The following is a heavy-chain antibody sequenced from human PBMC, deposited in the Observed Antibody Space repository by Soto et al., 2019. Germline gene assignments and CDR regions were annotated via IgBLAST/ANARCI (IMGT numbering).Heavy chain of an antibody. J-gene: IGHJ6*02. CDR1: GCTFSSYA. CDR2: IIPIFGTA. D-gene: IGHD2-15*01. V-gene: IGHV1-69*01. Sequence: SVKVSCKASGCTFSSYAINWLRQAPGQGLEWMGGIIPIFGTANYAQKFQGRVTITADESTSTAYMELSSLRSEDTAVYYCARGSGGSSYYYYGMDVWGQGTTVTVSS. CDR3: ARGSGGSSYYYYGMDV.